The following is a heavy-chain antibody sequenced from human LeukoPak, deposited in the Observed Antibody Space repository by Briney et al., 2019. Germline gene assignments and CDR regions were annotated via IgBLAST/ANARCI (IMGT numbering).Heavy chain of an antibody. CDR2: ISPDGSET. CDR1: GFSFSNFW. Sequence: GGSLRLSCAASGFSFSNFWMHWGRQAPGEGLVWVSRISPDGSETTYADSVKGRFTISRDNAKNTLYLQLSNLRAEDTAVYYCARDMWGSFDYWGQGALVTVSS. CDR3: ARDMWGSFDY. V-gene: IGHV3-74*01. J-gene: IGHJ4*02. D-gene: IGHD7-27*01.